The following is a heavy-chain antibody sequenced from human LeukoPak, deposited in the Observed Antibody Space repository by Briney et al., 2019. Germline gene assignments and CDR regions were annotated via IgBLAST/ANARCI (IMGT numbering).Heavy chain of an antibody. D-gene: IGHD6-19*01. V-gene: IGHV1-18*01. CDR2: ISAYNGNT. CDR1: GYTFTSYG. CDR3: ARDWRYSSGWGYGMDV. J-gene: IGHJ6*02. Sequence: ASVKVSCKASGYTFTSYGISWVRRAPGQGLEWMGWISAYNGNTNYAQKLQGRVTMTTGTSTSTAYMELRSLRSDDTAVYYCARDWRYSSGWGYGMDVWGQGTTVTVSS.